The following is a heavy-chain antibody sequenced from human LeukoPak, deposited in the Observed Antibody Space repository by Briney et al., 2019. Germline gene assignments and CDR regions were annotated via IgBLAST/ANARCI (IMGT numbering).Heavy chain of an antibody. J-gene: IGHJ4*02. V-gene: IGHV4-30-4*01. D-gene: IGHD3-9*01. CDR1: GGSISSGGYY. Sequence: SQTLSLTCTVSGGSISSGGYYWSWIRQPPGKGLEWIGYIYYTGSTYYSPSLKSRVALSVDTSKNQFSLKLTSVTAADTAVYYCARGIYDDAVTGVGLFDYWGQGTLVTVSS. CDR3: ARGIYDDAVTGVGLFDY. CDR2: IYYTGST.